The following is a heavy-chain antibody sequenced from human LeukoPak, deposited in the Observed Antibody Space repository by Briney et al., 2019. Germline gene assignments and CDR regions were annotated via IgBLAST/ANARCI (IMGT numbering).Heavy chain of an antibody. CDR2: INPNSGGT. V-gene: IGHV1-2*02. CDR3: AGGTSGYSSGWCVY. D-gene: IGHD6-19*01. CDR1: GYTFTGYY. J-gene: IGHJ4*02. Sequence: ASVKVSCKASGYTFTGYYMHWVRQAPGQGLEWMGWINPNSGGTNYAQKFQGRVTMTRDTSISTAYMELSRLRSDDTAVYYCAGGTSGYSSGWCVYWGQGTLVTVSS.